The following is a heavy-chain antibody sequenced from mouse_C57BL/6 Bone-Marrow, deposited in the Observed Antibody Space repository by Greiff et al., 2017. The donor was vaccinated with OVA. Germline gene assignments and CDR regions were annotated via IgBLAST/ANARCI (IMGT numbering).Heavy chain of an antibody. CDR3: TRSADGYYPWFAY. J-gene: IGHJ3*01. Sequence: VQLQQSGAELVRPGASVTLSCKASGYTFTDYEMHWVKQTPVHGLEWIGAIDPETGGTAYNQKFKGKAILTADKSSRTAYMELRCLTSEDSAVYYCTRSADGYYPWFAYWGQGTLVTVSA. D-gene: IGHD2-3*01. CDR1: GYTFTDYE. CDR2: IDPETGGT. V-gene: IGHV1-15*01.